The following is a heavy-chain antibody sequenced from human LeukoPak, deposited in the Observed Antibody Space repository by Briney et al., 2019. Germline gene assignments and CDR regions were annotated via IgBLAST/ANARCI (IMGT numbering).Heavy chain of an antibody. CDR1: GFIFSNAY. D-gene: IGHD2-21*01. V-gene: IGHV3-15*07. J-gene: IGHJ4*02. Sequence: GGSLRLSCAASGFIFSNAYMNWVRQAPGKGLEWVGRIKPKTDGETTEYAALVKGRFSISRDDSKNMLYLQMNSLKTEDTAVYYCITPLPYSAQGGQGTLVTVSS. CDR2: IKPKTDGETT. CDR3: ITPLPYSAQ.